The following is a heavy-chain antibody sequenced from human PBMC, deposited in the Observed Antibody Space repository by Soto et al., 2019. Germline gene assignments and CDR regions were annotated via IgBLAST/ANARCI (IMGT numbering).Heavy chain of an antibody. CDR3: TTPPLRGYYYYYMDV. CDR1: GFTFSNAW. CDR2: IKSKTDGGTT. V-gene: IGHV3-15*01. J-gene: IGHJ6*03. D-gene: IGHD2-21*01. Sequence: LRLSCAASGFTFSNAWMSWVRQAPGKGLEWVGRIKSKTDGGTTDYAAPVKGRFNISRDDSKNTLYLQMNSLKTEDTSVYYCTTPPLRGYYYYYMDVWGKGTTVTVSS.